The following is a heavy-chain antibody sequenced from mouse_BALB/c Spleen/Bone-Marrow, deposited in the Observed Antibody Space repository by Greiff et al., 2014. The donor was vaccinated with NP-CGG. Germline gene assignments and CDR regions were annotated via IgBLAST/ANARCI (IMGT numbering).Heavy chain of an antibody. V-gene: IGHV3-1*02. J-gene: IGHJ4*01. Sequence: EVMLVESGPDLVKPSQSLSLTCTVTGYSITSGYSWHWIRQFPENKLEWMGYIHYSGTTNYNPSLKSRISITRDTSKNQFFLQLNSVTSDDTATYYCARQNDGYLYYAMDYWGQGTSVTVSS. CDR3: ARQNDGYLYYAMDY. D-gene: IGHD2-3*01. CDR1: GYSITSGYS. CDR2: IHYSGTT.